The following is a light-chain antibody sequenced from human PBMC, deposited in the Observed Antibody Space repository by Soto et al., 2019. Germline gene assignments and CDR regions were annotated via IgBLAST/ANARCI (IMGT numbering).Light chain of an antibody. CDR1: QDISSSY. V-gene: IGKV3-20*01. J-gene: IGKJ1*01. CDR3: QPYGASPPWT. Sequence: EIVLTQSPGTLSLSPGERATLSCRASQDISSSYLAWYQQKLGQAPRLLIYGASSRATGIPDRFSGSWSGKDFTLPISRLKPEDFAVYYCQPYGASPPWTFGQGTKVEIK. CDR2: GAS.